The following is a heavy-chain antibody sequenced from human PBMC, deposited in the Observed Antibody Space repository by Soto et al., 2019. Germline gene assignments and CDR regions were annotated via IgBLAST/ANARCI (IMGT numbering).Heavy chain of an antibody. D-gene: IGHD2-15*01. V-gene: IGHV1-69*06. Sequence: QVQLVRSGAEVRKPGFSVKVSCKPSGGTFSVNGVSWVRQAPGQGLEWMGGIIPMFATANYAQKFQGRVTITADKSTGTVYMELSSLRSEDTAVYYCARDRPYSQGRYGMDIWGQGTTVTVS. CDR1: GGTFSVNG. CDR2: IIPMFATA. CDR3: ARDRPYSQGRYGMDI. J-gene: IGHJ6*02.